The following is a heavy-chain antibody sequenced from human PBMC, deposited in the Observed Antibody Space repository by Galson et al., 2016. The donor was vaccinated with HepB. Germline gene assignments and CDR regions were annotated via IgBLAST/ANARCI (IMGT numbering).Heavy chain of an antibody. CDR2: ISHDGTTT. CDR3: AGAFDY. Sequence: SLRLSCAASGFTFNNYGMHWVRQAPGKGLDWVAVISHDGTTTYSADPVKGRFTISRDNSKHTLYLQITSLRPEDTAIYYCAGAFDYWGQGILVTVSS. V-gene: IGHV3-30*03. CDR1: GFTFNNYG. J-gene: IGHJ4*02.